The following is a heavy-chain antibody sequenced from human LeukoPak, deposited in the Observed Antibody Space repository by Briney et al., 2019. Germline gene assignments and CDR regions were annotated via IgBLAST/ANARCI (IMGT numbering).Heavy chain of an antibody. CDR2: MSVTGRTI. J-gene: IGHJ6*03. D-gene: IGHD1-1*01. CDR3: ARVVSTSGKFYRDV. CDR1: GFSASDFY. Sequence: GGSLRLSCAASGFSASDFYMTWIRQSPGTGLEWISYMSVTGRTIYYANSVRGRFTITRDNNKNSLDLQMNSLGSDDTAVYYCARVVSTSGKFYRDVWGTGTTVTVSS. V-gene: IGHV3-11*04.